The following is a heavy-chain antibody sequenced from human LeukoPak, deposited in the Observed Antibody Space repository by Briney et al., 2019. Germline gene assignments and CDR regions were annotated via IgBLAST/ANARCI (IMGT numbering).Heavy chain of an antibody. J-gene: IGHJ3*02. V-gene: IGHV1-2*02. CDR1: GYTFTGYY. D-gene: IGHD3-3*02. Sequence: GASVTVSCKASGYTFTGYYMHWVRQAPGQGLEWMGWINPKSGVTNYAQKFQGRVTMTRDTSVTTAYMEVSRLTSDDTAVYYCARALNSIDAFDIWGQGTMVTVSS. CDR2: INPKSGVT. CDR3: ARALNSIDAFDI.